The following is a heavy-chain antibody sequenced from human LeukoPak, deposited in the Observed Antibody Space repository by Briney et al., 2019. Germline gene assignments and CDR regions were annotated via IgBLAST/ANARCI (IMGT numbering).Heavy chain of an antibody. CDR1: GFAFDDYG. CDR2: INWNGGSI. V-gene: IGHV3-20*04. Sequence: PGGSLRLSCAASGFAFDDYGMSWVRQAPGKGLEWVSGINWNGGSIGYADSVKGRFTISRDNAKNSLYLQINSLRAEDTALYYCARADKDGYGFFGFDYWGQGPLVSVSS. CDR3: ARADKDGYGFFGFDY. D-gene: IGHD5-18*01. J-gene: IGHJ4*02.